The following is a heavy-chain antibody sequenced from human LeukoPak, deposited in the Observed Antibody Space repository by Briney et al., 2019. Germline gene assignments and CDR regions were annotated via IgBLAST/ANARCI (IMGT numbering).Heavy chain of an antibody. J-gene: IGHJ6*03. V-gene: IGHV1-69*02. CDR1: GGTFSSYT. D-gene: IGHD2-2*02. CDR2: IIPILGIA. CDR3: ARRRYCSSTSCYSDYYMDV. Sequence: SVKVSCKASGGTFSSYTISWVRQAPGQGLEWMGRIIPILGIANYAQKFQGRVTITADKSTSTAYMELSSLRSEDTAVYYSARRRYCSSTSCYSDYYMDVWGKGTTVTVSS.